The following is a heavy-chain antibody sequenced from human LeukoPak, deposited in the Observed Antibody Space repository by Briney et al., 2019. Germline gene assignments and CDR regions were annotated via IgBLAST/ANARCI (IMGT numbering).Heavy chain of an antibody. Sequence: GGSLRLSCAASGFTVSDNYMSWVRQAPGKGLEWVSVFYSGGSTRYADSVKGRFTISRDNSENTLYLQLNSLRAEDTAVYFCASSSWSSEYFHYWGQGTLATVSS. V-gene: IGHV3-66*01. J-gene: IGHJ1*01. D-gene: IGHD6-13*01. CDR2: FYSGGST. CDR1: GFTVSDNY. CDR3: ASSSWSSEYFHY.